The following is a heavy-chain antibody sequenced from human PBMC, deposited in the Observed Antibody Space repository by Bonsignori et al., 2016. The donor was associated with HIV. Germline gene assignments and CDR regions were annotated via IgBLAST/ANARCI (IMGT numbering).Heavy chain of an antibody. J-gene: IGHJ3*02. V-gene: IGHV4-34*01. Sequence: IRQPPGKGLEWIGEINHSGSTNYNPSLKSRVTISIDTSKNQFSLKLSSVTAADTAVYYCARAGAIAAFDIWGQGTMVTVSS. CDR3: ARAGAIAAFDI. D-gene: IGHD2-8*02. CDR2: INHSGST.